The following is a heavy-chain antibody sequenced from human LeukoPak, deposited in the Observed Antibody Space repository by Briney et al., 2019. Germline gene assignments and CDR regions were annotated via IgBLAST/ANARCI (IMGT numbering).Heavy chain of an antibody. CDR1: GGSISSYY. Sequence: WETLSLTCTVSGGSISSYYWSWIRQPAGKGLEWIGRIYTSGSTNYNPSLKSRVTMSVDTSKNQFSLKLSSVTAADTAVYYCARDLGAAAAKGFDYWGQGTPVTVSS. CDR2: IYTSGST. CDR3: ARDLGAAAAKGFDY. V-gene: IGHV4-4*07. D-gene: IGHD6-13*01. J-gene: IGHJ4*02.